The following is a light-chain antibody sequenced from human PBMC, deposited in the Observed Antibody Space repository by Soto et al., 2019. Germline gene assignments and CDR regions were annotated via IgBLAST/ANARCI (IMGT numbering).Light chain of an antibody. V-gene: IGKV1-27*01. Sequence: DIQMTQSPSSLCASVGDRVTITCRAGQDINIYLAWYQQKPGKVPKLLISAASTLQSGVPSRFSGSGSGTDFTLTISSLQPEDVATYYCQKYDGAPLTFGGGTKVEIK. CDR3: QKYDGAPLT. J-gene: IGKJ4*01. CDR2: AAS. CDR1: QDINIY.